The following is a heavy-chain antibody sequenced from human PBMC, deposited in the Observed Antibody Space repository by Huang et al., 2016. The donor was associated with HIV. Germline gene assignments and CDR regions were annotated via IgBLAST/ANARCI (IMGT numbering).Heavy chain of an antibody. J-gene: IGHJ4*02. CDR1: GYSFSSYW. V-gene: IGHV5-51*01. Sequence: VQLVQSGAEVKKPGESLKISCKGSGYSFSSYWIAWVRQMPGKGLEWMGIIFPVDSDTTYRPSFEGQVTISADKSIGTAYLQWSSLKASDTAMYYCARRFSSSSGYFDYWGQGSLVTVSS. CDR2: IFPVDSDT. D-gene: IGHD6-6*01. CDR3: ARRFSSSSGYFDY.